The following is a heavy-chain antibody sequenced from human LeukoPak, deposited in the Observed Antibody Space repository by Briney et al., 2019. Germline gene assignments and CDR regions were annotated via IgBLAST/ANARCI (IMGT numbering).Heavy chain of an antibody. CDR1: GDSVSSNSAA. CDR2: TYYKSKWYH. CDR3: AREDEQQLEYNWFDP. D-gene: IGHD6-13*01. V-gene: IGHV6-1*01. J-gene: IGHJ5*02. Sequence: SQTLSLTCAISGDSVSSNSAAWNWIRQSPSRGLEWLGRTYYKSKWYHNYAVSVKSRLTINPDTSKNQFSLQLSSVTPEDTAVYYCAREDEQQLEYNWFDPWGQGTLVTVSS.